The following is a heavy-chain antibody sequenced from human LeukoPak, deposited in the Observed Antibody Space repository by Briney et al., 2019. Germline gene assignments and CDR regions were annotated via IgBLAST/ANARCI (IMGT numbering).Heavy chain of an antibody. D-gene: IGHD1-7*01. CDR2: IWYDGSNK. CDR3: ARDANYYFDY. J-gene: IGHJ4*02. CDR1: GFTFSSYG. Sequence: GRSLRLSCAASGFTFSSYGMHWVRQAPGKGPEWVALIWYDGSNKYYADSVKGQFTISRDNSKNTLYLQMNSLRAEDTAVYYCARDANYYFDYWGQGTLVTVSA. V-gene: IGHV3-33*01.